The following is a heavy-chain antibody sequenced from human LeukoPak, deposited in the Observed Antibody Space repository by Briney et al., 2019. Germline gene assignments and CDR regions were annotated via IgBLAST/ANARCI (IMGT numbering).Heavy chain of an antibody. CDR1: GGTFSSYA. Sequence: GSSVKVSCKASGGTFSSYALSWVRQAPGQGLEWMGRIIPIFGTANYAQKFQGRVTITTDESTSTAYMELSSLRSEDTAVYYCARAADSSSWTHFDYWGQGTLVTVSS. CDR3: ARAADSSSWTHFDY. D-gene: IGHD6-13*01. J-gene: IGHJ4*02. V-gene: IGHV1-69*05. CDR2: IIPIFGTA.